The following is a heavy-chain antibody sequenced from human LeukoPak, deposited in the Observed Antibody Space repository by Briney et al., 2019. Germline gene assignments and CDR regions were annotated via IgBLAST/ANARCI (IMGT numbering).Heavy chain of an antibody. CDR1: GGSISTYF. Sequence: PSETLSLTCTVSGGSISTYFWSWIRQPAGKGLEWIGRIYDRGTNYNPSLKSRVTMSADTSKNQFSLKLSSVTAADTAVYFCAREVIIRGVTHFDYWGQGALVTVSS. D-gene: IGHD3-10*01. J-gene: IGHJ4*02. CDR3: AREVIIRGVTHFDY. V-gene: IGHV4-4*07. CDR2: IYDRGT.